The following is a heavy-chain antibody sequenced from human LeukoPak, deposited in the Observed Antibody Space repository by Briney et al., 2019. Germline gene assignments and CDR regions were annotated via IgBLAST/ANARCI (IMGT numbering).Heavy chain of an antibody. D-gene: IGHD2-2*02. Sequence: SETLSLTCTVSVGSISSSSYYWGWIRQPPGKGLEWIGSIYYSGSTYYNPSLKSRVTISVDTSKNQFSLKLSSVTAADTAVYYCARCSLYCSSTSCYSYYYYYMDVWGKGTTVTVSS. CDR1: VGSISSSSYY. CDR2: IYYSGST. V-gene: IGHV4-39*01. CDR3: ARCSLYCSSTSCYSYYYYYMDV. J-gene: IGHJ6*03.